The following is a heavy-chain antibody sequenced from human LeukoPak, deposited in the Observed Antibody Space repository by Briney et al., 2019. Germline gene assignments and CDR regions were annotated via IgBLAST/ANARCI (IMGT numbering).Heavy chain of an antibody. D-gene: IGHD3-10*01. J-gene: IGHJ4*02. CDR1: GFIFSSDN. CDR2: VTKNEDST. V-gene: IGHV3-64D*06. Sequence: PGGSLRLSCSASGFIFSSDNMHWVRQAPGKGLEYVSGVTKNEDSTFYADSVQGRVTVSRDNSKNTLFLQMNSLRPEDTAVYFCVKDLSGTYSIDSWGQGTLLTVSP. CDR3: VKDLSGTYSIDS.